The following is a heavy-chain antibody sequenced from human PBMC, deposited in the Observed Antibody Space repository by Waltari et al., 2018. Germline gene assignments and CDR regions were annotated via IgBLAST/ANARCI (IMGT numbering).Heavy chain of an antibody. D-gene: IGHD4-17*01. V-gene: IGHV1-3*01. CDR1: GYTFTSYA. CDR3: ARAPYDYGDYDWFDP. J-gene: IGHJ5*02. CDR2: INAGKGNT. Sequence: QVQLVQSGAEVKKPGASVKVSCKASGYTFTSYAMHWVRQAPGQRLEWMGWINAGKGNTKYSQRFQGRVTITRDTSASTAYMELSSLRSEDTAVYYCARAPYDYGDYDWFDPWGQGTLVTVSS.